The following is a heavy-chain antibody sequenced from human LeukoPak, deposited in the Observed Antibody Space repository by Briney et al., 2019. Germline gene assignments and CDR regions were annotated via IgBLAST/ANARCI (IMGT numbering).Heavy chain of an antibody. CDR3: ARRDYLDHFYYIDV. CDR1: GGSFNDYY. V-gene: IGHV4-34*01. D-gene: IGHD3-10*01. CDR2: IKPSGRT. J-gene: IGHJ6*03. Sequence: SETLSLTCAVCGGSFNDYYWIWIRQPPGKGLEWIGEIKPSGRTNYNPSLESRVTISVDTSKNHFSLKLSSVTAADTAVYYCARRDYLDHFYYIDVWDKGNTVTVSS.